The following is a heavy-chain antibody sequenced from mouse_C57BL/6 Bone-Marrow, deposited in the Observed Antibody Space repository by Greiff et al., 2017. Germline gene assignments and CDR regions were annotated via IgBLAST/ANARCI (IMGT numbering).Heavy chain of an antibody. D-gene: IGHD2-10*01. Sequence: VQLQHSGPELVQPGASVKISCKASGYTFTDYYMNWVKQSHGKSLEWIGDINPNNGGTSYNQKFKGKATVTVDQSSSTAYMELRSLTSEDSAVYYCSFYVYYPLFDYWGQGTTLTVST. CDR1: GYTFTDYY. J-gene: IGHJ2*01. CDR3: SFYVYYPLFDY. V-gene: IGHV1-26*01. CDR2: INPNNGGT.